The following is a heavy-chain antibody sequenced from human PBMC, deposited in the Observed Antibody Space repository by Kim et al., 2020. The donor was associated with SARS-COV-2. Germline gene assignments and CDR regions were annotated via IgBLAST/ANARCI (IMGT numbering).Heavy chain of an antibody. J-gene: IGHJ4*02. CDR2: ISYDGSNK. V-gene: IGHV3-30*18. CDR1: GFTFSSYG. CDR3: AKDPREIHFIVGATSDY. Sequence: GGSLRLSCAASGFTFSSYGMHWVRQAPGKGLEWVAVISYDGSNKYYADSVKGRFTISRDNSKNTLYLQMNSLRAEDTAVYYCAKDPREIHFIVGATSDYWGQGTLVTVSS. D-gene: IGHD1-26*01.